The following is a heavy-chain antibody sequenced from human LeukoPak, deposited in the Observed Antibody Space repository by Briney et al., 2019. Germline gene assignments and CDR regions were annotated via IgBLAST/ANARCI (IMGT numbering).Heavy chain of an antibody. CDR1: GDSVSSNSAA. CDR3: AGSIAGAGSFDY. CDR2: TYYRSQWYD. J-gene: IGHJ4*02. D-gene: IGHD6-13*01. V-gene: IGHV6-1*01. Sequence: SQTLSLTCAISGDSVSSNSAAWNWIRQSPSRGLEWLGRTYYRSQWYDDYAVSVKSRITINPDTSNNQFSLQLSSVTPEDTAVYYCAGSIAGAGSFDYWGQGTLVTVSS.